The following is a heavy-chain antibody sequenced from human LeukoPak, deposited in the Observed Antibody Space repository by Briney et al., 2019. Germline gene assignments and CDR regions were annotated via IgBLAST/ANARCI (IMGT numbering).Heavy chain of an antibody. Sequence: GGSLRLSCAASGFTFSSYSMNWVRQAPGKGLEWVSYISSSSSTIYYADSVKDRFTISRDNAKNSLYLQMNSLRDEDTAVYYCARPSGYYQDDAFDIWGQGTMVTVSS. CDR3: ARPSGYYQDDAFDI. D-gene: IGHD3-22*01. CDR1: GFTFSSYS. J-gene: IGHJ3*02. V-gene: IGHV3-48*02. CDR2: ISSSSSTI.